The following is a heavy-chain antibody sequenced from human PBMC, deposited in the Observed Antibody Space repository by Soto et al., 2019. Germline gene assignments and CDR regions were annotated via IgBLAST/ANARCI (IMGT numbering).Heavy chain of an antibody. CDR1: GGSISSSNW. CDR3: ARDPSYDSSGFTDAFDI. J-gene: IGHJ3*02. D-gene: IGHD3-22*01. V-gene: IGHV4-4*02. Sequence: QVQLQESGPGLVKPSGNLSLTCAVSGGSISSSNWWSWVRQPPGKGLEWIGEIYHSGSTNYNPSLKSRYTISVDKSKNQFSLKVSSVTAADTAVYYCARDPSYDSSGFTDAFDIWGQGTMVTVSS. CDR2: IYHSGST.